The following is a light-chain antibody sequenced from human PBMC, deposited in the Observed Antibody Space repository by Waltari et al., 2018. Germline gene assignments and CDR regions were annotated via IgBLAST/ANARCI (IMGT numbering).Light chain of an antibody. J-gene: IGLJ2*01. CDR1: NIGSKS. V-gene: IGLV3-21*02. CDR3: QVWDSSSDHVV. Sequence: SYVLTQPPSVSVAPGQTARITCGGNNIGSKSVHWYQQKPGQAPVLVGYDDSDRPSGSPERFSGANSGNTATLTIRRVEAGDEADYYCQVWDSSSDHVVFGGGTKLTVL. CDR2: DDS.